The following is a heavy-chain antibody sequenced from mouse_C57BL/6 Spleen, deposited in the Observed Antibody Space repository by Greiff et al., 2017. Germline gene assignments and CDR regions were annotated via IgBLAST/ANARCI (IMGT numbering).Heavy chain of an antibody. D-gene: IGHD1-1*01. J-gene: IGHJ2*01. Sequence: VQLKESGPELVKPGASVKISCKASGYTFTGYYMNWVKQSPEKSLEWIGKINPSTGGTTYNQKFKAKATLTVDKSSSTAYLQLKSLTSEDSAVYYCARATLLPPDSEDYWGQGTTLTVSS. CDR1: GYTFTGYY. CDR2: INPSTGGT. V-gene: IGHV1-42*01. CDR3: ARATLLPPDSEDY.